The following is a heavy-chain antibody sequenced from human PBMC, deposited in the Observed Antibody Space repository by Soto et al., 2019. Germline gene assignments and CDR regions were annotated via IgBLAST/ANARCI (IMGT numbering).Heavy chain of an antibody. CDR3: ARGDLQFDY. J-gene: IGHJ4*02. Sequence: PSATLSLTCAVYGGSFSGYYWSWIRQPPGKGLEWIGEINHSGSTNYNPSLKSRVTISVDTSKNQFSLKLSSVTAADTAVYYCARGDLQFDYWGQGTLVTVSS. CDR1: GGSFSGYY. CDR2: INHSGST. V-gene: IGHV4-34*01.